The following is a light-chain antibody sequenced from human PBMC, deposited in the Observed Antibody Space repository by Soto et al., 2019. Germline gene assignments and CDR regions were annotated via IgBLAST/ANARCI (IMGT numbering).Light chain of an antibody. CDR1: TGAVTSGHY. CDR3: FLAYSGAII. CDR2: ATG. Sequence: QAVVTQEPSLTVSPGGTVTLTCGSSTGAVTSGHYPYWFQQKPGQAPRTLIYATGNKHSWTPARFSGSLLGGKAALTLSGAQPEDEADYYCFLAYSGAIIFGGGTKGTVL. J-gene: IGLJ2*01. V-gene: IGLV7-46*01.